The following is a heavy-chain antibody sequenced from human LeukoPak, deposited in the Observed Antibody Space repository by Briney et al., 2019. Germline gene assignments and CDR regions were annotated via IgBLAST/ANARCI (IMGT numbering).Heavy chain of an antibody. D-gene: IGHD4-17*01. V-gene: IGHV4-59*01. Sequence: PSETLSLTCTVSGGSISSYYWSWIRQPPGKGLEWIGYIYYSGSTNYNPSLKSRVTISVDTSKNQFSLMLSSVTAADTALYYCARDYGDYVFAFWGQGTMVTVSS. CDR2: IYYSGST. CDR1: GGSISSYY. J-gene: IGHJ3*01. CDR3: ARDYGDYVFAF.